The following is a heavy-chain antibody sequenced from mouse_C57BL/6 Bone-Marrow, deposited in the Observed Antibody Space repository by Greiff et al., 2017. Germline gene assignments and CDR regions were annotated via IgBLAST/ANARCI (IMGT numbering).Heavy chain of an antibody. J-gene: IGHJ2*01. D-gene: IGHD4-1*01. V-gene: IGHV1-69*01. CDR3: ARGGLNWDYFDY. CDR2: IDPSDSYT. Sequence: QVQLQQPGAELVMPGASVKLSCKASGYTFTSYWMHWVKQRPGQGLEWIGEIDPSDSYTNYNQKFKGKSTLTVDKSSSTAYMQLSSLTSEDSAVYYCARGGLNWDYFDYWGQGTTLTVSS. CDR1: GYTFTSYW.